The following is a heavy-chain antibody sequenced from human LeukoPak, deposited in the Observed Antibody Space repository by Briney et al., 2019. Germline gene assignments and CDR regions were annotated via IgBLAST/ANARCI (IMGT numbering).Heavy chain of an antibody. D-gene: IGHD2-2*01. CDR2: IYYSGST. V-gene: IGHV4-30-4*08. J-gene: IGHJ5*02. CDR1: GGSISSGDYY. Sequence: SETLSLSCSVSGGSISSGDYYWSWIRQPPGKGLEWVGYIYYSGSTYYNPSLKSRVTISVDTSKNQFSLKLSSVTAADTAVYYCARDIVVVPAALNWFDPWGQGTLVTVS. CDR3: ARDIVVVPAALNWFDP.